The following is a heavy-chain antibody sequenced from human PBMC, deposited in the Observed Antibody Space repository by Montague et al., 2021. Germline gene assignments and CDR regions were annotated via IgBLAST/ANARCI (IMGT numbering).Heavy chain of an antibody. D-gene: IGHD3-22*01. CDR1: GFTFSSYC. V-gene: IGHV3-74*01. CDR2: IKPDGSFI. CDR3: VRDQVDYYDSPGDDCDY. J-gene: IGHJ4*02. Sequence: SLRLSCAASGFTFSSYCMHWVRQVPGKGLVWVSRIKPDGSFISYADSVKGRFIISRDNAKNTLSLQMNSLRADDTAVYYCVRDQVDYYDSPGDDCDYWGQGTLVTVSS.